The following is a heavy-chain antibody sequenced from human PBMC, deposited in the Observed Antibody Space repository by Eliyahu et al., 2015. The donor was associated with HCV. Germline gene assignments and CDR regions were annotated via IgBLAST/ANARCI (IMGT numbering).Heavy chain of an antibody. Sequence: QVHLVESGGGVVQPGGSLTLSCITSGFXFRXFAMHWVRQAPGKGPGGVAGISYDGSSKDYADSVKGRFTISRDNSKNTLSLQVGSLKIEDTSVYYCAKVKGSYSSSPAFDYWGQGTLVTVSS. V-gene: IGHV3-30*18. CDR1: GFXFRXFA. D-gene: IGHD6-19*01. CDR3: AKVKGSYSSSPAFDY. J-gene: IGHJ4*02. CDR2: ISYDGSSK.